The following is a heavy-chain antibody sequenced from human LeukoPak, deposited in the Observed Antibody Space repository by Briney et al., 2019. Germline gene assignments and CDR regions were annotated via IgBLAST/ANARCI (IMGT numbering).Heavy chain of an antibody. CDR2: MNPNSGNT. J-gene: IGHJ5*02. CDR3: AGSPSSSWRNWFDP. CDR1: GYTFTSYD. V-gene: IGHV1-8*01. D-gene: IGHD6-13*01. Sequence: GASVKVSCKASGYTFTSYDINWVRQATGQGLEWMGWMNPNSGNTGYAQKFQGRVTMTRNTSISTAYMELSSLRSEDTAVYYCAGSPSSSWRNWFDPWGQGTLVTVSS.